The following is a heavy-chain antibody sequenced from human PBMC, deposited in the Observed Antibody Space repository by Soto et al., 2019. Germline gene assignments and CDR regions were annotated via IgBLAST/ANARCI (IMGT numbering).Heavy chain of an antibody. CDR1: GYRFTSYW. J-gene: IGHJ4*02. D-gene: IGHD4-17*01. V-gene: IGHV5-51*01. Sequence: GQSLKISCKGSGYRFTSYWIRWVRQMPGKGLEWMGIIYPGDSDTRYSPSFQGQVTISADNSISNAYLQWSRLKASDTAMYYCARLNGDSGYWGQGTQVTVSS. CDR3: ARLNGDSGY. CDR2: IYPGDSDT.